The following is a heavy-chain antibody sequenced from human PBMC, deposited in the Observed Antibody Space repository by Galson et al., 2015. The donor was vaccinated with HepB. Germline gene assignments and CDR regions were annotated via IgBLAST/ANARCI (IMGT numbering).Heavy chain of an antibody. CDR2: ISGSGGTI. CDR3: ARDLGILGLFDP. J-gene: IGHJ5*02. D-gene: IGHD3-9*01. V-gene: IGHV3-11*01. CDR1: GFTFRDYY. Sequence: SLRLSCAGSGFTFRDYYMSWIRQAPGKGLEFISYISGSGGTIYSADFLKGRFTISRDNAKNSLYLQMNSLRAEDTAVYYCARDLGILGLFDPWGQGTLVTVSS.